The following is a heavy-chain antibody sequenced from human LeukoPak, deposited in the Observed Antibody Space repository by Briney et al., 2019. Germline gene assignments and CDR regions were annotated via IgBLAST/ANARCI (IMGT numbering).Heavy chain of an antibody. V-gene: IGHV3-53*01. Sequence: GGSLRLSCAASEFTFSSNHMSWVRQAPGKGLEWVSVIYSGGNTYYADSVKGRFTISRDNSKNTLYLQMNSLRAEDTAVYYCARARTAYCGGDCYSPPGDWGQGTLVTVSS. D-gene: IGHD2-21*01. CDR3: ARARTAYCGGDCYSPPGD. CDR2: IYSGGNT. J-gene: IGHJ4*02. CDR1: EFTFSSNH.